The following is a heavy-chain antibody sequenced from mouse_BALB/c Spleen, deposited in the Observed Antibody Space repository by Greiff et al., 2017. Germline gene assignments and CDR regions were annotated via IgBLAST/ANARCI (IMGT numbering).Heavy chain of an antibody. V-gene: IGHV1-54*02. D-gene: IGHD3-3*01. J-gene: IGHJ2*01. CDR2: INPGSGGT. CDR1: GYAFTNYL. Sequence: VKLVESGAELVRPGTSVKVSCKASGYAFTNYLIEWVKQRPGQGLEWIGVINPGSGGTNYNEKFKGKASITADTSSNTAYLQLSSLTSEDTAVYYCAEGDFYFDYWGQGTTLTVSS. CDR3: AEGDFYFDY.